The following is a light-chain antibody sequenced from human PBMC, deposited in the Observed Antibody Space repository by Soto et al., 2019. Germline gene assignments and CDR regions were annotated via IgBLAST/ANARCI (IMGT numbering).Light chain of an antibody. CDR2: GAS. CDR1: QSVSSN. Sequence: IALTQSPAKMYVLPGEIANISSRSSQSVSSNLAWYQQKPGQAPRLLIYGASTRATGIPARFSGSGSGTEFTLTISSLQSEDFAIYYCQQYDNWPPWTFGQGTRLEIK. CDR3: QQYDNWPPWT. J-gene: IGKJ5*01. V-gene: IGKV3-15*01.